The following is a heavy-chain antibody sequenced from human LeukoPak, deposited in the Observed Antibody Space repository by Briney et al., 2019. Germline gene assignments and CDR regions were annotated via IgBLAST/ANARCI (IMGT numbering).Heavy chain of an antibody. D-gene: IGHD6-6*01. J-gene: IGHJ6*03. CDR3: ARLRSSSFYYYYMDV. CDR1: GFTFSDYY. V-gene: IGHV3-11*01. CDR2: ISSSGSTI. Sequence: GGSLRLSCAASGFTFSDYYMSWIRQAPGRGLEWVSYISSSGSTIYYADSVKGRFTISRDNAKNSLYLQMNSLRAEDTAVYYCARLRSSSFYYYYMDVWGKGTTVTVSS.